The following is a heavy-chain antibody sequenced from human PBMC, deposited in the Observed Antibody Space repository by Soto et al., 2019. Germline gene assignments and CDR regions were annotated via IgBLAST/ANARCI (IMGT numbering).Heavy chain of an antibody. V-gene: IGHV3-7*01. CDR1: GFTFTTFW. D-gene: IGHD5-12*01. J-gene: IGHJ5*02. Sequence: PGGSLRLSCATSGFTFTTFWMNWFRQAPGKGLEWVADIKQDGSEKRYVDSVKGRFTISRDNAKNSLYLQMNSLRVEDTAVYYCARDTYFRGHSVYDGSWGQGTLVTVSS. CDR3: ARDTYFRGHSVYDGS. CDR2: IKQDGSEK.